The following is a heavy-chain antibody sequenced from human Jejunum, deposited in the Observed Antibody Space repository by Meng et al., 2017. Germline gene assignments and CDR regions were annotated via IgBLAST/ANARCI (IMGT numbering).Heavy chain of an antibody. J-gene: IGHJ5*02. CDR3: ARDLLGPAIAATGWFDP. D-gene: IGHD6-13*01. CDR2: IHHTGNI. V-gene: IGHV4-4*02. Sequence: GQLRESGPGLVKPSGTLSLTWVVSGASISDNNWWSWVRQAPGKGLEWIGEIHHTGNINYNPSLKSRVTMSLDKPKNQFSLEVTSVTAADTAVYYCARDLLGPAIAATGWFDPWGQGTLVTVSS. CDR1: GASISDNNW.